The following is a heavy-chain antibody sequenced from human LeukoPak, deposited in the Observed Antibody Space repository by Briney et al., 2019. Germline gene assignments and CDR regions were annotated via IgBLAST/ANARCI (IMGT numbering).Heavy chain of an antibody. CDR1: GYSFTSYW. Sequence: GESLKISCKGSGYSFTSYWIGWVRQMPGKGLEWMGIIYPGDSDTRYSPSFQGQVTISADKSISTAYLQWSSLKASDTAMYYCARRGSSWYRHGTDYYYYGMDVWGQGTTVTVSS. D-gene: IGHD6-13*01. J-gene: IGHJ6*02. CDR2: IYPGDSDT. CDR3: ARRGSSWYRHGTDYYYYGMDV. V-gene: IGHV5-51*01.